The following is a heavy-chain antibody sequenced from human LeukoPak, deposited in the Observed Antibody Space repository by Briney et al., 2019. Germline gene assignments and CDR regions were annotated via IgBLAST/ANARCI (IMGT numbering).Heavy chain of an antibody. Sequence: PGGSLRLSCAASGFTFSNAWMNWVRQAPGKGLEWVGRIKSKTDGGTTDYAAPVKGRFTISRDDSKNTLYLQMNSLKTEDTAVYYCTTAYNLNDRAAFDIWGQGTMVTVSS. CDR1: GFTFSNAW. D-gene: IGHD5-24*01. CDR2: IKSKTDGGTT. V-gene: IGHV3-15*07. CDR3: TTAYNLNDRAAFDI. J-gene: IGHJ3*02.